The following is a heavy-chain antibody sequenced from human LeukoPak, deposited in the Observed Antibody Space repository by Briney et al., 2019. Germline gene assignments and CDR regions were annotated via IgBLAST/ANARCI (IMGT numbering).Heavy chain of an antibody. V-gene: IGHV3-48*04. CDR1: GFTFSSYS. CDR3: ARSLYDFWSGYDY. Sequence: GGSLRLSCAASGFTFSSYSMNWVRQAPGKGLEWVSYISSSGSTIYYADSVKGRFTISRDNAKNSLYLQMNSLRAEDTAVYYCARSLYDFWSGYDYWGQGTLVTVSS. CDR2: ISSSGSTI. D-gene: IGHD3-3*01. J-gene: IGHJ4*02.